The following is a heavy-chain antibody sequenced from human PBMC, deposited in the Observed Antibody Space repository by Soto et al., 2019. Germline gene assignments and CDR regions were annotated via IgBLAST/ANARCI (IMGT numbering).Heavy chain of an antibody. D-gene: IGHD3-22*01. Sequence: SVKVSCKASGGTFSSYAISWVRQAPGLGLEWMGGIIPIFGTADYAQKFQGRVTITADKSTSTAYMELSSLRSEDTAVYYCARKGTYYYDSSGYYYHNWFDPWGQGTLVTVSS. CDR1: GGTFSSYA. V-gene: IGHV1-69*06. CDR2: IIPIFGTA. CDR3: ARKGTYYYDSSGYYYHNWFDP. J-gene: IGHJ5*02.